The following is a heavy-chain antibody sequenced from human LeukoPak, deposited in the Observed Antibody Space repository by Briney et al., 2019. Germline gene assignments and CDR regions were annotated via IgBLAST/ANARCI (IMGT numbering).Heavy chain of an antibody. CDR3: AKMPVSYSSGWSTFDY. CDR2: ISGSGGST. CDR1: GFTFSSYA. D-gene: IGHD6-19*01. Sequence: GGSLRLSCAASGFTFSSYAMSWVRQAPGKGLEWVSAISGSGGSTYYADSVKGRFTISRDNSKNTLYLQMNSLRAEDTAIYYCAKMPVSYSSGWSTFDYWGQGSLVTVSS. V-gene: IGHV3-23*01. J-gene: IGHJ4*02.